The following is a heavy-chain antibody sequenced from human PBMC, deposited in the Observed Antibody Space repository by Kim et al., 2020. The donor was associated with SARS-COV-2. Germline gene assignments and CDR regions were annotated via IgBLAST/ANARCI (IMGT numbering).Heavy chain of an antibody. D-gene: IGHD6-13*01. CDR3: ARDRVAAVLFDYYYYGMDV. CDR2: IYYSGST. V-gene: IGHV4-59*01. CDR1: CGSISSYY. J-gene: IGHJ6*02. Sequence: SETLSLTCTVSCGSISSYYWSWIRQPPGKGLEWIGYIYYSGSTNYNPSLKSRVTISVDTSKNQFSLKLTSVTAADTAVYYCARDRVAAVLFDYYYYGMDVWGQGTTVTVSS.